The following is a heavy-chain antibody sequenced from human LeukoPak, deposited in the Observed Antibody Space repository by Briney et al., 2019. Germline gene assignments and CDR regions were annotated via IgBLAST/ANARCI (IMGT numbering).Heavy chain of an antibody. CDR2: VYNSGST. D-gene: IGHD5-24*01. Sequence: PSETLSLTCAVYGGSFSGHYWSWIRQPPGKGLEWIGYVYNSGSTDYNPSLKSRVTISADTSKNQFSLKLSSVIAADTAVYYCVRDRELNYWGQGILVTVSS. V-gene: IGHV4-59*11. CDR1: GGSFSGHY. J-gene: IGHJ4*02. CDR3: VRDRELNY.